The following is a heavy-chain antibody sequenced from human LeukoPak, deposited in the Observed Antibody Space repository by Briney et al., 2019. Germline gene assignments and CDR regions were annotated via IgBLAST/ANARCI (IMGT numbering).Heavy chain of an antibody. Sequence: ASVKVSCKASGYTFTSYGISWVRQAPGQGLEWMGWISAYNGNTNYARKLQGRVTMTTDTSTSTAYMELRSLRSDDTAVYYCAREIITMVRGVIRYYYYYMDVWGKGTTVTVSS. D-gene: IGHD3-10*01. J-gene: IGHJ6*03. CDR1: GYTFTSYG. CDR3: AREIITMVRGVIRYYYYYMDV. CDR2: ISAYNGNT. V-gene: IGHV1-18*01.